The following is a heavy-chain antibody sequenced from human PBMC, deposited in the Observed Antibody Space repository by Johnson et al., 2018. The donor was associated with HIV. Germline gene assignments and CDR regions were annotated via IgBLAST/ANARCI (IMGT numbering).Heavy chain of an antibody. CDR3: TTGLSWNDAFHI. Sequence: QVQLVESGGGVVQPGRSLRLSCAASGFTFSNYAMHWVRQAPGKGLEWVAVIWYDGSNKYYADSVKGRFTISRDNSKNTLYLQMNSLRAEDTAVYYCTTGLSWNDAFHIWAQGTMVTVSS. CDR2: IWYDGSNK. CDR1: GFTFSNYA. D-gene: IGHD1-1*01. J-gene: IGHJ3*02. V-gene: IGHV3-30*07.